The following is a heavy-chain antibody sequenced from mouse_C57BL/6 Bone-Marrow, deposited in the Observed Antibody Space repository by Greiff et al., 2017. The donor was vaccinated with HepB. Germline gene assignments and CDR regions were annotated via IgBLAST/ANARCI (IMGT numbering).Heavy chain of an antibody. CDR2: IDPSDSET. V-gene: IGHV1-52*01. CDR3: ARSSPWYFDV. Sequence: QVQLQQPGAELVRPGSSVKLSCKASGYTFTSYWMHWVKQRPIQGLEWIGNIDPSDSETHYNQKFKDKATLTVDKSSSTAYMKLSSLTSEDSAVYYCARSSPWYFDVWGTGTTVTVSS. CDR1: GYTFTSYW. J-gene: IGHJ1*03.